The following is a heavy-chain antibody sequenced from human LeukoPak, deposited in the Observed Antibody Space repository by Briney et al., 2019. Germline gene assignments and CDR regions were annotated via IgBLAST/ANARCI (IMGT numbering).Heavy chain of an antibody. V-gene: IGHV5-51*01. CDR2: IYPGDSDT. Sequence: GESLKISCKGSGYSFTSYWIGWVRQMPGKGLEWMGIIYPGDSDTRYSPSFQGQVTISADKSISTAYLQWSSLKASDTAMYYCASRGEQQLVSLSGDAFDIWGQGTMVTVSS. CDR3: ASRGEQQLVSLSGDAFDI. J-gene: IGHJ3*02. D-gene: IGHD6-13*01. CDR1: GYSFTSYW.